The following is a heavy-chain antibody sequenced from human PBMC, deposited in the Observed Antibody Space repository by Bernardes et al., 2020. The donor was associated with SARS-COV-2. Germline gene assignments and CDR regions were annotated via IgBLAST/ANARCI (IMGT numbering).Heavy chain of an antibody. CDR3: ARNERCSGGSCYVY. V-gene: IGHV1-2*02. D-gene: IGHD2-15*01. CDR2: INPNSGGT. J-gene: IGHJ4*02. CDR1: GYTFTGYY. Sequence: ASVKVSCKASGYTFTGYYMHWVRQAPGQGLEWMGWINPNSGGTNYAQKLQGRVTMTRDTSISTAYMELSRLRSDDTAVYYCARNERCSGGSCYVYWGQGTLVTVSS.